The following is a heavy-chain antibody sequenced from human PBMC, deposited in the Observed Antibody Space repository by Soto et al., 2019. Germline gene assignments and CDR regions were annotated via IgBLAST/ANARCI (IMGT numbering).Heavy chain of an antibody. V-gene: IGHV1-24*01. J-gene: IGHJ6*02. CDR3: ARDAEGRVVGATLYYYGMDV. CDR1: GYTLTELS. Sequence: ASVKVSCKVSGYTLTELSMHWVRQAPGKGLEWMGGFDPEDGEANYAQKFQGRVTMTGDTSTDTAYMELSSLRSEDTAVYYCARDAEGRVVGATLYYYGMDVWGQGTTVTVSS. D-gene: IGHD1-26*01. CDR2: FDPEDGEA.